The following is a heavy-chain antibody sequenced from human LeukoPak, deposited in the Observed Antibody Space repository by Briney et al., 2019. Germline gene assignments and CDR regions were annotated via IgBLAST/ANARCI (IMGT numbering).Heavy chain of an antibody. CDR1: GGSIRNSSFY. CDR2: IYNSGTT. CDR3: ARESAGLDY. Sequence: SETLSLTCAVSGGSIRNSSFYWGWIRQPPGKGLEWIASIYNSGTTYYNPSLKSRVTISVDTSKNQFSLKLSSVTAADTAVYYCARESAGLDYWGQGTLVTVSS. D-gene: IGHD6-13*01. J-gene: IGHJ4*02. V-gene: IGHV4-39*07.